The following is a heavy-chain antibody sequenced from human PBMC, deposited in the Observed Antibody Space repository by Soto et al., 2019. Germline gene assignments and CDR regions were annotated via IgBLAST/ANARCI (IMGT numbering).Heavy chain of an antibody. CDR1: RFAVSDNY. J-gene: IGHJ4*02. Sequence: DLVESGGGLVQPGGSLRLSCAASRFAVSDNYMSWVRQAPGKGLEFVSLIYSGGTTSYAGSVKGRFTISRDNSKNTLYLQMNNLRAEDTAVYYCATRTITLPHWGQGTLVTVSS. CDR3: ATRTITLPH. D-gene: IGHD5-12*01. V-gene: IGHV3-66*01. CDR2: IYSGGTT.